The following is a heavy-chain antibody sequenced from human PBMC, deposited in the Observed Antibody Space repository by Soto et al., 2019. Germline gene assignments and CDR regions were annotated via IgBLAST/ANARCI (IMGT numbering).Heavy chain of an antibody. CDR1: GGSISSYY. CDR2: IYYSGST. J-gene: IGHJ3*02. Sequence: SETLSLTCTVSGGSISSYYWSWIRQPPGKGLEWIGYIYYSGSTNYNPSLKSRVTISVDTSKNQFSLKLSSVTAADTAVYYCARVALTDIVDTIEAFDIWGQGTMVTVSS. CDR3: ARVALTDIVDTIEAFDI. D-gene: IGHD5-12*01. V-gene: IGHV4-59*01.